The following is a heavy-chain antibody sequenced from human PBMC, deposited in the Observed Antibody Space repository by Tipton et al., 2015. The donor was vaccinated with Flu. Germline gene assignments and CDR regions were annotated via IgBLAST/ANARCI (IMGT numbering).Heavy chain of an antibody. CDR1: GFTLSTYW. Sequence: SLRLSCAASGFTLSTYWMSWVRQAPGKGLEWAANIKQDGSEKYYVDSVKGRFTISRDNAKNSLYLQMNSLRVEDTAVYYCVRAIAAAGSRWGQGTLVTVSS. J-gene: IGHJ4*02. D-gene: IGHD6-13*01. CDR3: VRAIAAAGSR. CDR2: IKQDGSEK. V-gene: IGHV3-7*01.